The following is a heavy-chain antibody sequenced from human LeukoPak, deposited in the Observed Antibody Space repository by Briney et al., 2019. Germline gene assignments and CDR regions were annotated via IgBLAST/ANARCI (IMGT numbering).Heavy chain of an antibody. D-gene: IGHD2-2*01. J-gene: IGHJ5*02. Sequence: GGSLRLSCAASGFTFTSSWMSWVRQAPGKGLEWVANIKQDGSAKYYVDSVKGRFTISRDNAKNSLYLQMNSLRAEDTAVYYCARRLTQYDCFDPWGQGILVTVSS. CDR1: GFTFTSSW. V-gene: IGHV3-7*01. CDR2: IKQDGSAK. CDR3: ARRLTQYDCFDP.